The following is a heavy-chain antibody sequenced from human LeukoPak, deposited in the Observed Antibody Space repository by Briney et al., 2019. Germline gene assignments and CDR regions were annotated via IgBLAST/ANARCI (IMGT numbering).Heavy chain of an antibody. CDR2: IWYDGRNK. J-gene: IGHJ4*02. Sequence: GGSLRLSCAASGFTFSSYGMHWVRQAPGKGLEWVAVIWYDGRNKYYADSVKGRFTISRDNSKNTLYLQMNSLRAEDTAVYYCARDRNRIVGAIDYWGQGTLVTVSS. CDR3: ARDRNRIVGAIDY. V-gene: IGHV3-33*01. D-gene: IGHD1-26*01. CDR1: GFTFSSYG.